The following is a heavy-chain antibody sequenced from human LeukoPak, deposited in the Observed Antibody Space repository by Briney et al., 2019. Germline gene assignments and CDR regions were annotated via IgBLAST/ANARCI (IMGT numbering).Heavy chain of an antibody. CDR3: AKAWDIVVVPAAPFDY. D-gene: IGHD2-2*01. CDR2: ISGSGGST. Sequence: PGGSLRLSCAASGFTFSSYAMSWVRQAPGKGLEWVSAISGSGGSTYYADSVKGRFTISRDNSKNTLYLQMNSLRAEDTAVYYCAKAWDIVVVPAAPFDYWGQGTLVTVSS. J-gene: IGHJ4*02. V-gene: IGHV3-23*01. CDR1: GFTFSSYA.